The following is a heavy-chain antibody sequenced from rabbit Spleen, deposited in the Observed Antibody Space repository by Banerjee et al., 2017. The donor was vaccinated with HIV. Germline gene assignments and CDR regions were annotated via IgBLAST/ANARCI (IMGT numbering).Heavy chain of an antibody. J-gene: IGHJ6*01. V-gene: IGHV1S45*01. CDR1: GFSFSNKAV. CDR3: ARDLYASLIGYVYLIYGMDL. D-gene: IGHD6-1*01. CDR2: INAVTGKA. Sequence: QEQLVESGGGLVKPEGSLKLSCTASGFSFSNKAVMCWVRQAPGKGLEWIACINAVTGKAVYASWAKGRFTFSKTSSTTVTLQMTSLTAADTATYFCARDLYASLIGYVYLIYGMDLWGPGTLVTVS.